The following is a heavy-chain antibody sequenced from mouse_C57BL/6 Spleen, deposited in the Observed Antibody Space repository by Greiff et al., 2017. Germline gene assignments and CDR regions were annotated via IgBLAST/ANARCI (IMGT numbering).Heavy chain of an antibody. CDR1: GYTFTSYW. Sequence: QVQLQQPGAELVKPGASVKLSCKASGYTFTSYWLHWLKQRPGQGLVWIGMIHPNSGSTNYNEKFKSKATLTVDKSSSTAYMQLSSLTSEDSAVYYCTRKTAAADYWGQGTTLTVSS. V-gene: IGHV1-64*01. CDR2: IHPNSGST. CDR3: TRKTAAADY. J-gene: IGHJ2*01.